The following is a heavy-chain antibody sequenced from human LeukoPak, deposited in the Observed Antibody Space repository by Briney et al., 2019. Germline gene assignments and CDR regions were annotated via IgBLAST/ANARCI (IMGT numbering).Heavy chain of an antibody. CDR1: GFTFSSYE. CDR3: VREGFYFFDF. V-gene: IGHV3-7*01. CDR2: IKQDGSET. Sequence: GGSLRLSCAASGFTFSSYEMHWVRQVPGKGLEWVANIKQDGSETTYADSVRGRFTIFRDNAKDSVYLQMNSLRAEDSATYYCVREGFYFFDFWGQGTLVTVSS. J-gene: IGHJ4*01.